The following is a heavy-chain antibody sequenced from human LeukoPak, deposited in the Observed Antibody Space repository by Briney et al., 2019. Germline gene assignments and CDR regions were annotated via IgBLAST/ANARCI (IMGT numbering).Heavy chain of an antibody. J-gene: IGHJ3*02. CDR2: IYYSGST. Sequence: SETLSLTCTVPGGSISSHFWSWIRQPPGKGLERIAYIYYSGSTDYNPSLKSRVTISVDTSKNQFSLKLSSVTAADTAVYYCARQTMSTAEAFDIWGQGTMVTVSS. CDR1: GGSISSHF. V-gene: IGHV4-59*08. CDR3: ARQTMSTAEAFDI. D-gene: IGHD4-17*01.